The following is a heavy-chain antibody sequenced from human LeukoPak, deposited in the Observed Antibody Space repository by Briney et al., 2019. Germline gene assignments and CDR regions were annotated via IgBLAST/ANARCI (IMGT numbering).Heavy chain of an antibody. CDR1: GYTFTDYY. CDR3: ARDHCTSSGCYEYYYYGVDV. Sequence: GASVKVSCKASGYTFTDYYIQWVRQAPGQGLEWMGWINLNSGGTNSAQKFQGRVTMTRDTSVSTAYMELSRLRSDDTAVYYCARDHCTSSGCYEYYYYGVDVWGQGTTVTVSS. J-gene: IGHJ6*02. V-gene: IGHV1-2*02. CDR2: INLNSGGT. D-gene: IGHD2-2*01.